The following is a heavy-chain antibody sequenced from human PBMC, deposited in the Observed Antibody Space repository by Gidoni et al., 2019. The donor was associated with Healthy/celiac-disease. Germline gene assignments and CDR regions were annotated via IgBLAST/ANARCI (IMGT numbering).Heavy chain of an antibody. CDR3: AKIMFSTSYYGMDV. CDR1: DFTFSSYG. J-gene: IGHJ6*02. V-gene: IGHV3-30*18. Sequence: QVQLVESGGGVVQPGRSLRLSCADSDFTFSSYGMHWVRQAPGKGLEWVAVISYDGSNKYYADSVKGRFTISRDNSKNTLYLQMNSLRAEDTAVYYCAKIMFSTSYYGMDVWGQGTTVTVSS. CDR2: ISYDGSNK. D-gene: IGHD1-26*01.